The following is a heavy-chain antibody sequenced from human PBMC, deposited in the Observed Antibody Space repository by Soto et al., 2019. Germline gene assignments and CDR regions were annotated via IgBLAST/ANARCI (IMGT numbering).Heavy chain of an antibody. J-gene: IGHJ4*02. V-gene: IGHV3-30*18. CDR2: ISFDGSKK. Sequence: GGSLRISCVASGFTFRSYGMHWVRQASGKGLGWVAVISFDGSKKYYADSVKGRFTISRDNSKNTLDLQMDRLRAADTAVYYCAKNVVLFSPDLYFDYWGQGTLGTVSS. D-gene: IGHD3-16*01. CDR3: AKNVVLFSPDLYFDY. CDR1: GFTFRSYG.